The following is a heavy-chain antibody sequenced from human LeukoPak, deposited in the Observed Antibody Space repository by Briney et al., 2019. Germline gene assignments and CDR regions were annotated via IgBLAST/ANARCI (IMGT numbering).Heavy chain of an antibody. Sequence: KLSETLSLTCTVSGGSISSYYWSWIRQPPGKGLEWIGSIYYSGSTYYNPSLTSRVTMSIDTSKNQFSLKLSSVTAADTAVYYCAIELRRDGNNVKSYWGQGTLVTVSS. CDR1: GGSISSYY. CDR3: AIELRRDGNNVKSY. D-gene: IGHD5-24*01. J-gene: IGHJ4*02. CDR2: IYYSGST. V-gene: IGHV4-59*04.